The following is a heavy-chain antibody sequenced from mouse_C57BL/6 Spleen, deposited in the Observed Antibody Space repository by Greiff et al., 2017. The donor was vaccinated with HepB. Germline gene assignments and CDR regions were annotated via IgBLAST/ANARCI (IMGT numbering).Heavy chain of an antibody. J-gene: IGHJ4*01. V-gene: IGHV1-26*01. CDR2: INPNNGGT. Sequence: VQLQQSGPELVKPGASVKISCKASGYTFTDYYMNWVKQSHGKSLEWIGDINPNNGGTSYNQKFKGKATLTVDKSSSTAYMELRSLTSEDSAVYYCARPMGYAMDYWGQGTSVTVSS. CDR1: GYTFTDYY. CDR3: ARPMGYAMDY.